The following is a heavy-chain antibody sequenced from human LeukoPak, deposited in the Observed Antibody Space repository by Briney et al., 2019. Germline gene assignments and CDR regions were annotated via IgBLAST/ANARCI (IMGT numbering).Heavy chain of an antibody. Sequence: GESLKISCKGSGYSFTSYWIGWVRQMPGKGLEWMGIIYPGDSDTRYSPSFQGQVTISADKSISTAYLQWSSLKASDTAMYYCARSHLAIGSGYSYGFVDYWGQGTLVTVSS. CDR3: ARSHLAIGSGYSYGFVDY. V-gene: IGHV5-51*01. CDR1: GYSFTSYW. CDR2: IYPGDSDT. J-gene: IGHJ4*02. D-gene: IGHD5-18*01.